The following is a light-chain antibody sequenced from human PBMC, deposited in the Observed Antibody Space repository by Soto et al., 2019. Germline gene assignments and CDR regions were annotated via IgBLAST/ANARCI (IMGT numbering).Light chain of an antibody. CDR3: HYYDKWHPGT. Sequence: IVLMQFPATLSLSPGARVTLAWRASQSFSYSVTTNLASYQQKPGQAPRLIIFDASARAVDIPGRFSGSKSGTEFTLTISSLQPEDFAVYYCHYYDKWHPGTFGQGTKVDIK. V-gene: IGKV3D-15*01. J-gene: IGKJ1*01. CDR2: DAS. CDR1: QSFSYSVTTN.